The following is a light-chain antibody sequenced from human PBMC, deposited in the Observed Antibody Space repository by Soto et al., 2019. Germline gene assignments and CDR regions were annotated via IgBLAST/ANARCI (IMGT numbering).Light chain of an antibody. J-gene: IGKJ3*01. V-gene: IGKV3-15*01. CDR1: QTISTN. CDR2: GAS. Sequence: EIVMTQFPATLSVSPGERATLSCRASQTISTNLAWYQQQPGQAPKLLIYGASIRATGSPARFSGSGSGTEFTLTISSLQSEDFAVYYCHQYGKWPPETFGPGTKVDIK. CDR3: HQYGKWPPET.